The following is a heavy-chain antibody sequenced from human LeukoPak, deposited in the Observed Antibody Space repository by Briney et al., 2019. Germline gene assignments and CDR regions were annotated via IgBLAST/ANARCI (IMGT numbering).Heavy chain of an antibody. J-gene: IGHJ3*02. CDR1: GYTFTSYY. D-gene: IGHD1-7*01. CDR3: ARSKGSVTGTGGDAFDI. Sequence: ASVKVSCKASGYTFTSYYMHWVRQAPGQGLEWMGIINPSGGSTSYAQKFQGRVTMTRDTSTSTVYMELSSLRSEDTAVYYCARSKGSVTGTGGDAFDIWGQGTMVTVSS. CDR2: INPSGGST. V-gene: IGHV1-46*01.